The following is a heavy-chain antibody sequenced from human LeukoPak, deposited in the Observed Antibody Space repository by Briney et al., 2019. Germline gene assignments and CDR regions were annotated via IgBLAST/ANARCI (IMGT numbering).Heavy chain of an antibody. Sequence: PGGSLRLSCAASGFTFSSYGMHWVRQAPGKGLEWAAVIWYDGSNKYYADSVKGRFTISRDNSKNTLYLQMNSLRAEDTAVYYCAREGVGAAGPGGNWFDPWGQGTLVTVSS. J-gene: IGHJ5*02. V-gene: IGHV3-33*01. D-gene: IGHD6-13*01. CDR3: AREGVGAAGPGGNWFDP. CDR2: IWYDGSNK. CDR1: GFTFSSYG.